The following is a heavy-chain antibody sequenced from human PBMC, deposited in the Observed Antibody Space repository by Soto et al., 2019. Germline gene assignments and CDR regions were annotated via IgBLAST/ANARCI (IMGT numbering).Heavy chain of an antibody. D-gene: IGHD3-10*01. CDR1: GFTFKNYN. CDR2: IGGSDTFT. V-gene: IGHV3-21*02. J-gene: IGHJ4*02. CDR3: VRVGSLLEMTR. Sequence: EVQLVESGGGLVKPGESLRLSCVASGFTFKNYNMNWVRQAPGKGLEWVSSIGGSDTFTYYADSVKGRFTISRDNAKSSLFRQMNSLRVEDTAVFFWVRVGSLLEMTRGGRGTRVTVPS.